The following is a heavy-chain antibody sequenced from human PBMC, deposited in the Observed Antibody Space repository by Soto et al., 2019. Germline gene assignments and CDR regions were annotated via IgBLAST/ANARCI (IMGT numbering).Heavy chain of an antibody. J-gene: IGHJ5*02. CDR3: AGDSNYDPNTWFDP. Sequence: GGSLRLSCAASGFTFDDYAMHWVRQAPGKGLEWVSGISWNSGSIGYADSVKGRFTISRDNAKNSLYLQMNSLRAEDTDLYYCAGDSNYDPNTWFDPWGQGTLVTVSS. V-gene: IGHV3-9*01. CDR2: ISWNSGSI. CDR1: GFTFDDYA. D-gene: IGHD4-4*01.